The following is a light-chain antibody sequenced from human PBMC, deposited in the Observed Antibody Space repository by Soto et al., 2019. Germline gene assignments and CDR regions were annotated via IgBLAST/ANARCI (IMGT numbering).Light chain of an antibody. Sequence: QSALTQPASVSGSPGQSITISCTGTSSDIGGYNYVSWYQQHPGKAPKLMIYEVSNRPSGVSNRFSGSKSGNTASLTISGLQAEDKADYYCSSFRSTTTLFGGGTKVTVL. V-gene: IGLV2-14*01. J-gene: IGLJ2*01. CDR1: SSDIGGYNY. CDR2: EVS. CDR3: SSFRSTTTL.